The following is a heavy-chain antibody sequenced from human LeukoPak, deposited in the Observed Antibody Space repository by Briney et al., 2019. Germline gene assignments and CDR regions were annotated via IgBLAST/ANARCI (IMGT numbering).Heavy chain of an antibody. CDR3: ARETVGYCSSTSCYTLFDY. CDR2: IYTSGST. V-gene: IGHV4-4*07. Sequence: SETLSLTCTVSGGSISSYYWSWIRQPAGKGLEWIGRIYTSGSTNYNPSLKSRVTMSVDTSKNQFSLKLSSVTAADTAVYYCARETVGYCSSTSCYTLFDYWGQGTLVTVSS. D-gene: IGHD2-2*02. J-gene: IGHJ4*02. CDR1: GGSISSYY.